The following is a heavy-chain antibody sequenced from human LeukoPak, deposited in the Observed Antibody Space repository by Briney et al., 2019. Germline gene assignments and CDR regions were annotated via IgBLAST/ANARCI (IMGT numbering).Heavy chain of an antibody. Sequence: PGGSLRLSCAASGFTFSSYAMSWVRQAPGKGLEWVSAISGSGGSTYYADSVKGRFTISRDNSKNTLYLQMNSLRAEDTALYYCAKGVHYYDSSGYYYFDYWGQGILVTVSS. D-gene: IGHD3-22*01. CDR1: GFTFSSYA. CDR3: AKGVHYYDSSGYYYFDY. J-gene: IGHJ4*02. CDR2: ISGSGGST. V-gene: IGHV3-23*01.